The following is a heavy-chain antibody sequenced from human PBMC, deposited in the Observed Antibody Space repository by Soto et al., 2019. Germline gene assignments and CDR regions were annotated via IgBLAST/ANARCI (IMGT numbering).Heavy chain of an antibody. Sequence: QVQLVESGGGMVQPGRSLRLSCTVSGFTFSTYDMHWVRQAPGKGLEWVAVVSYDAGYKNYADSVKGRFTISRDNSKNTLYLQMNGLRPEATAVYYGAKVSISKSSAVTFDSWGQGTLVTVSS. J-gene: IGHJ4*02. V-gene: IGHV3-30*18. CDR2: VSYDAGYK. CDR3: AKVSISKSSAVTFDS. CDR1: GFTFSTYD. D-gene: IGHD2-21*02.